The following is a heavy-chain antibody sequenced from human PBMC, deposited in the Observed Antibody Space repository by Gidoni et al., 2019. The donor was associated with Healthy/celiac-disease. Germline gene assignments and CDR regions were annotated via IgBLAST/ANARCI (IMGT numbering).Heavy chain of an antibody. Sequence: QVQLQESGPGLVQPSQTLSLTCAVPGSSISSGSYDWSWIRQPAGKGREWIGRIYTSGSTNYNPSLKSRVTMSVDTSKNQFSLKLSSVTAADTAVYYCASHSSSWPHQGWFDPWGQGTLVTVSS. CDR1: GSSISSGSYD. V-gene: IGHV4-61*02. CDR2: IYTSGST. CDR3: ASHSSSWPHQGWFDP. D-gene: IGHD6-13*01. J-gene: IGHJ5*02.